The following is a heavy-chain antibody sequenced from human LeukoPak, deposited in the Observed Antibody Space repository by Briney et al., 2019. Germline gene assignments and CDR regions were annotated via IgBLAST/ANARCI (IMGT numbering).Heavy chain of an antibody. CDR1: GFTFSSYS. D-gene: IGHD3-10*01. V-gene: IGHV3-21*01. CDR3: ARGRYYGSGTYYGLGDH. Sequence: GGSLRLSCAASGFTFSSYSMNWVRQAPGKGLEWVSSISSGSRYIYYADSVKGRFTISRDDAKNSLYLQMDSLRAEDTALFYCARGRYYGSGTYYGLGDHWGQGTLVTVSS. J-gene: IGHJ4*02. CDR2: ISSGSRYI.